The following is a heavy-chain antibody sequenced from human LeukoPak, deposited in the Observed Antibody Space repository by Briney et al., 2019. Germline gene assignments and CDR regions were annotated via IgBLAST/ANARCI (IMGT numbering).Heavy chain of an antibody. D-gene: IGHD1-26*01. V-gene: IGHV1-69*05. CDR3: ARDQRYSGSYSAYYFDY. CDR1: GGTFSSYA. J-gene: IGHJ4*02. CDR2: IIPIFGTA. Sequence: SVKVSCKASGGTFSSYAISWVRQAPGQGLEWMGGIIPIFGTANYAQKFQGRVTITTDESTSTAYMALSSLRSEDTAVYYCARDQRYSGSYSAYYFDYWGQGTLVTVSS.